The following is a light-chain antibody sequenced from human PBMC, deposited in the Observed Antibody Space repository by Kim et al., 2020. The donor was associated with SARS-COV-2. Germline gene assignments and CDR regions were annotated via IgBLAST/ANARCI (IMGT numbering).Light chain of an antibody. CDR3: QAWDSGMGV. CDR1: MLGDKL. J-gene: IGLJ2*01. CDR2: QDT. V-gene: IGLV3-1*01. Sequence: SVSPVQTAPITCSGDMLGDKLASLYQQKPGQSPVVVIYQDTKRPSGIPERFSGSNSGNTATLTISETQPLDEADYYCQAWDSGMGVFGGGTQLTVL.